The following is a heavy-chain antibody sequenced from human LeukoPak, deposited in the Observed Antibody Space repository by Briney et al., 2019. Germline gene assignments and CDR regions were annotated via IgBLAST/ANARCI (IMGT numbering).Heavy chain of an antibody. J-gene: IGHJ3*02. CDR1: GFTFSSYW. CDR2: IKQDGSEK. CDR3: ARGMVRGVHDAFDI. Sequence: GGSLRLSCAASGFTFSSYWMSWVRQAPGKGLEWVANIKQDGSEKYYVDSVKGRFTISRDNAKNSLYLQMNSLRAEDTAVYYCARGMVRGVHDAFDIWGQGTMVTVSS. V-gene: IGHV3-7*01. D-gene: IGHD3-10*01.